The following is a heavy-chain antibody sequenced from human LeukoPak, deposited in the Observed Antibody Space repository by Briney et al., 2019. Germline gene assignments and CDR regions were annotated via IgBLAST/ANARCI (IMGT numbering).Heavy chain of an antibody. CDR3: ARMRLELRWVEYYYYGMDV. V-gene: IGHV4-34*01. Sequence: SSETLSLTCAVYGGSFSGYYWSWIRQPPGKGLEWIGEINQSGSTNYNPSLKSRVTISVDTSKNQFSLKLSSVTAADTAVYYCARMRLELRWVEYYYYGMDVWGQGTTVTVSS. D-gene: IGHD1-7*01. J-gene: IGHJ6*02. CDR2: INQSGST. CDR1: GGSFSGYY.